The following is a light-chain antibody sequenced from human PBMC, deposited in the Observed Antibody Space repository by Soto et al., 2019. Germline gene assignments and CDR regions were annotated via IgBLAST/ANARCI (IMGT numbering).Light chain of an antibody. CDR3: QSYDSSRSGYVV. CDR2: GNS. V-gene: IGLV1-40*01. Sequence: QSVLTQPPSVSGAPGQRVTISCTGSSSNIGAGYDVHWYQQLPGTAPKLLIYGNSKRPSGVPDRFSGSKSGTSASRAITGLQAEDEADYYCQSYDSSRSGYVVFGGGTKLTVL. J-gene: IGLJ2*01. CDR1: SSNIGAGYD.